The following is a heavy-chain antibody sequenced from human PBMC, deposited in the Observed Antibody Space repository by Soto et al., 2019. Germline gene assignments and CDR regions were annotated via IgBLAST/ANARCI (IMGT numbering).Heavy chain of an antibody. Sequence: QVQLVQSGAEVKKPGSSVKVSCKASGGTFSTDSISWVRQAPGQGLEWMGGIIPMFGTANNAQKFQGRVTITADESTSTAYRELSSLRSEDTAVYFCAGEIDGYYGMDVWGQGTTVTVAS. CDR3: AGEIDGYYGMDV. CDR1: GGTFSTDS. V-gene: IGHV1-69*12. CDR2: IIPMFGTA. J-gene: IGHJ6*02.